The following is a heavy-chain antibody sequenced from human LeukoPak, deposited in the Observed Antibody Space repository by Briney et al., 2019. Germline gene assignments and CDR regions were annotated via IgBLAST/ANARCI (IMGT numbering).Heavy chain of an antibody. CDR3: ARVNSSSWYVDY. J-gene: IGHJ4*02. D-gene: IGHD6-13*01. Sequence: SETLSLTCAVYGGSFSGYYWSWIRQPPGKGLEWIGEINHSGSTNYNPSLKSRVTISVDTSKNQFSLKLSSVTAADTAVYYCARVNSSSWYVDYWGQGTPVTVSS. CDR1: GGSFSGYY. CDR2: INHSGST. V-gene: IGHV4-34*01.